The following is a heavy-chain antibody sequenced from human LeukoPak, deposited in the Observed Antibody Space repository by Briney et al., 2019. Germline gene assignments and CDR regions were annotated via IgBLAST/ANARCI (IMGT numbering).Heavy chain of an antibody. Sequence: SVKLSCKSSGATVSSYAISWVRQAPGPGLEWMGGIIPIFGTANYAQTFQGRVTITTDESTNTAYMELSSVRSEDTAVYYCARGRRRSSSEDYWGQGTLVTVSS. CDR2: IIPIFGTA. V-gene: IGHV1-69*05. CDR1: GATVSSYA. CDR3: ARGRRRSSSEDY. D-gene: IGHD6-6*01. J-gene: IGHJ4*02.